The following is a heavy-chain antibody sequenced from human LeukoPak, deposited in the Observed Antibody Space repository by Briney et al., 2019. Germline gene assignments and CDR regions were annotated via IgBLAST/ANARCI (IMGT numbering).Heavy chain of an antibody. CDR2: IFYSGST. CDR3: ASGRWQLAEEVY. J-gene: IGHJ4*02. Sequence: SETLSLTCTVFGGSISSYYWSWIRQPPGKGLEWIGYIFYSGSTNYNPSLKSRVTVSVDTSKNQFSLKLSSVTAADKAVYYCASGRWQLAEEVYWGQGTLVSVSS. D-gene: IGHD6-6*01. CDR1: GGSISSYY. V-gene: IGHV4-59*01.